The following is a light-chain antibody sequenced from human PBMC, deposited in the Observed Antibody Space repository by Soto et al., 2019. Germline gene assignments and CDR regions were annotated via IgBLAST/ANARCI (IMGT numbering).Light chain of an antibody. V-gene: IGLV2-14*03. CDR3: SSYSSSSTPYV. CDR2: DVS. Sequence: QSVLTQPASVSGSPGQSITISCTGTSSDVGGYNYVSWYQQHPGKAPKRMIYDVSNRPSGVSNRFSGSKSGNTASLTISGLQAEDEADYYCSSYSSSSTPYVFGTGTQLTVL. CDR1: SSDVGGYNY. J-gene: IGLJ1*01.